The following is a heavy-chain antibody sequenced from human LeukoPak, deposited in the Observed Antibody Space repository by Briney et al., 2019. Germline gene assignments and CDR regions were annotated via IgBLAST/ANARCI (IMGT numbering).Heavy chain of an antibody. J-gene: IGHJ1*01. V-gene: IGHV1-69*13. CDR1: GGSLSSFA. CDR2: IIPIFGST. Sequence: ASVKVSCKASGGSLSSFALNWVRQTPGQGLEWMGGIIPIFGSTNYAQKFQVRVTITADESTNTACMELSSLRSEDTGVYYCARVMVVAGNGGYFLYWGQGTLVTVSS. CDR3: ARVMVVAGNGGYFLY. D-gene: IGHD2-15*01.